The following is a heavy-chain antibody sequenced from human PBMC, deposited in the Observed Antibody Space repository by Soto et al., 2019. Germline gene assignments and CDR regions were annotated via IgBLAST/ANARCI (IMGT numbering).Heavy chain of an antibody. CDR2: ISGSGGST. Sequence: GSLRLSCAASGFTFSSYAMSWVRQAPGKGLEWVSAISGSGGSTYYADSVKGRFTISRDNSKNTLYLQMNSLRAEDTAVYYCAKDPFIVAYYYYGMDVWGQGTTVTVSS. CDR1: GFTFSSYA. J-gene: IGHJ6*02. V-gene: IGHV3-23*01. D-gene: IGHD5-12*01. CDR3: AKDPFIVAYYYYGMDV.